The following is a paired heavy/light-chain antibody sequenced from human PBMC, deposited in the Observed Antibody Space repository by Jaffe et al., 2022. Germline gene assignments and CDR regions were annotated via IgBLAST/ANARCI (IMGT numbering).Light chain of an antibody. CDR3: MQALQTPWT. J-gene: IGKJ1*01. Sequence: DIVMTQSPLSLPVTPGEPASISCRSSQSLLYSNGYNYLDWYLQKPGQSPQLLIYLSSNRASGVPDRFSGSGSGTDFTLKISRVEAEDVGVYYCMQALQTPWTFGQGTKVEIK. CDR2: LSS. CDR1: QSLLYSNGYNY. V-gene: IGKV2-28*01.
Heavy chain of an antibody. CDR3: AKDGPAVAGLLDY. CDR2: IQYDGTNK. V-gene: IGHV3-30*02. D-gene: IGHD6-19*01. J-gene: IGHJ4*02. Sequence: QVQLVESGGGVVQPGGSLRLSCAASGFTFSSYGMHWVRQAPGKGLEWVAFIQYDGTNKYYADSVKGRFTISRDSSKNTLYLQMSSLRAEDTAVYYCAKDGPAVAGLLDYWGQGTLVTVSS. CDR1: GFTFSSYG.